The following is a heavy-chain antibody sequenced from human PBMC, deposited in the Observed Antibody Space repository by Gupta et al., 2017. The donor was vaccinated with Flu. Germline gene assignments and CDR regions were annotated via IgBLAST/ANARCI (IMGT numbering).Heavy chain of an antibody. J-gene: IGHJ4*02. Sequence: EVQLLESGGGLVQPGGSLRLSCAASGFTFSSYAMSWVRQAPGKGLEWVSAISGSGGSTYYADSVKGRFTISRDNSKNTLYLQMNSLRAEDTAVYYCAKDRSKGYYGSGSYLFDYWGQGTLVTVSS. CDR2: ISGSGGST. V-gene: IGHV3-23*01. D-gene: IGHD3-10*01. CDR1: GFTFSSYA. CDR3: AKDRSKGYYGSGSYLFDY.